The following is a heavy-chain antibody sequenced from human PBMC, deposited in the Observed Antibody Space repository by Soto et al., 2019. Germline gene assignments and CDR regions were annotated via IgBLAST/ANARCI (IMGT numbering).Heavy chain of an antibody. CDR3: ATIVGANDY. CDR2: IYSGGSA. CDR1: RASIYTYS. Sequence: LSLTCTVSRASIYTYSWTWIRQPAGKGLQWIGHIYSGGSANYSPSLKSRVSMSVDSSKNQISLKLSSVTAADTAVYYCATIVGANDYWGQGTLVPVSS. V-gene: IGHV4-4*07. J-gene: IGHJ4*02. D-gene: IGHD1-26*01.